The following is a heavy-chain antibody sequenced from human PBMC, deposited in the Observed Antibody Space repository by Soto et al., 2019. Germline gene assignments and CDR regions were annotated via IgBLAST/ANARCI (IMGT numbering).Heavy chain of an antibody. D-gene: IGHD1-1*01. V-gene: IGHV2-70*04. CDR2: IDWDGEK. CDR1: GFSLNSNEMR. Sequence: SGPTLVNPTETLPLTCTFSGFSLNSNEMRVTWIRQPPGKALEWLARIDWDGEKFYSSSLRTRLTISKDSSKNQVVLTMTNMDPVDTATYYCARTTHTGTDYWGQGLLVTVSS. J-gene: IGHJ4*02. CDR3: ARTTHTGTDY.